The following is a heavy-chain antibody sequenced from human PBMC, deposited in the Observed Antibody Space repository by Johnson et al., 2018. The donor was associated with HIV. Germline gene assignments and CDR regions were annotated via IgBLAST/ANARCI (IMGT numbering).Heavy chain of an antibody. J-gene: IGHJ3*02. D-gene: IGHD1-26*01. CDR3: ARDKWAQVGALLSDAFDI. CDR1: GFTFSSYA. V-gene: IGHV3-30*04. Sequence: QVQLVESGGGVVQPGRSLRLSCAASGFTFSSYAMHWVRQAPGKGLECVAVISYDGSNKYYADSVKGRFTISRDNSKNTLYLQMNSLRAEETAVYNCARDKWAQVGALLSDAFDIWGQGTMVTVSS. CDR2: ISYDGSNK.